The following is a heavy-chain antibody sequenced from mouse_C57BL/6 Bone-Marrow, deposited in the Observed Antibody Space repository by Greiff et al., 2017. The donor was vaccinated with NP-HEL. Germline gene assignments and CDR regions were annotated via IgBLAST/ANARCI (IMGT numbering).Heavy chain of an antibody. D-gene: IGHD1-1*01. Sequence: VQLQQSGPELVKPGASVKISCKASGYAFSSSWMNWVKQRPGKGLEWIGRIYPGDGGTNYNGNFKGKATLTADKSSSKAYMKLSSLTSEDSAVYFCGCGRSYIDLDFDVWGTGTTVTVSS. J-gene: IGHJ1*03. V-gene: IGHV1-82*01. CDR1: GYAFSSSW. CDR3: GCGRSYIDLDFDV. CDR2: IYPGDGGT.